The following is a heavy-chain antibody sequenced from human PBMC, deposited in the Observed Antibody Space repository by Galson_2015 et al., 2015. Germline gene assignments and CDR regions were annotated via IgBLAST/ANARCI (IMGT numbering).Heavy chain of an antibody. CDR1: GDSVSSNSVI. D-gene: IGHD3-3*01. J-gene: IGHJ5*02. CDR3: ARTRLTIFGAFIPGDNWFDP. V-gene: IGHV6-1*01. Sequence: CAISGDSVSSNSVIWHWIRQSPSRGLEWLGRTYYRSKWYVDYAASVNSRITINPDTSKNQFSLQLNSVTPEDTAVYYCARTRLTIFGAFIPGDNWFDPWGQGTLVTVSS. CDR2: TYYRSKWYV.